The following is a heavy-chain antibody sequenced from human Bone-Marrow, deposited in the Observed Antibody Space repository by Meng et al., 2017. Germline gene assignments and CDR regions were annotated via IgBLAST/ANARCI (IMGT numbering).Heavy chain of an antibody. J-gene: IGHJ4*02. CDR3: ATSSYDSSGYYKILDY. Sequence: GESLKISCAASGFTFSNAWMTWVRQAPGKGLEWVSYISSDSGTIFYADSVKGRFTISRDNAKNSLFLQMNSLRAEDTAVYYCATSSYDSSGYYKILDYWGQGTLVTVSS. D-gene: IGHD3-22*01. CDR1: GFTFSNAW. CDR2: ISSDSGTI. V-gene: IGHV3-48*04.